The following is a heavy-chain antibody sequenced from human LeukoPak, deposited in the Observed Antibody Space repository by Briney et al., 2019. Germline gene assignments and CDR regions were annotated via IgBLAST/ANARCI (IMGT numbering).Heavy chain of an antibody. CDR2: ISASGGNT. J-gene: IGHJ4*02. Sequence: PGGSLRLSCAASGFTFSSYAMSWARQAPGKGLEWVSAISASGGNTYYADSVKGRFTISRDNSKNTLYLQMNSLRAEDTAVYYCAKGSRVRGVHYFDYWGQGTLVTVSS. CDR1: GFTFSSYA. V-gene: IGHV3-23*01. CDR3: AKGSRVRGVHYFDY. D-gene: IGHD3-10*01.